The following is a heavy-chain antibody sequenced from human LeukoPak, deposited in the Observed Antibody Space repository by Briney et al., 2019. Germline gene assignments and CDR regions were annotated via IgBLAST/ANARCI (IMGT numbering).Heavy chain of an antibody. J-gene: IGHJ6*03. V-gene: IGHV3-23*01. Sequence: HPGGSLRLSCAASGFTFSIFAMTWVRQAPGKGREGLSTVSCSAGRTDYADSVKGRFTISRENLKNTLYSQMNGLRAEDTAVYYCAKNRGHCVAGVCHNSYYMDVWGRGTTVTVSS. D-gene: IGHD2-8*02. CDR3: AKNRGHCVAGVCHNSYYMDV. CDR2: VSCSAGRT. CDR1: GFTFSIFA.